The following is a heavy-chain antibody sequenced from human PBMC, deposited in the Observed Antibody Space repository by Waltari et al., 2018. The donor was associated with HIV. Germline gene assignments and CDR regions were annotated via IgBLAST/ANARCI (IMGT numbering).Heavy chain of an antibody. CDR3: VRHWVYGSVPSAIRTFDN. V-gene: IGHV4-39*01. J-gene: IGHJ4*02. Sequence: QLQMQESGPGLVKPLEPLSLTCSVSGDSISDTPFYWAWIRQPPGKGLEWIGSISYSGTTYSKASLSSRVIVSVDTPKNQFSLHLRSVTAADTAVYYCVRHWVYGSVPSAIRTFDNWGQGTLVTVSS. CDR1: GDSISDTPFY. D-gene: IGHD3-10*01. CDR2: ISYSGTT.